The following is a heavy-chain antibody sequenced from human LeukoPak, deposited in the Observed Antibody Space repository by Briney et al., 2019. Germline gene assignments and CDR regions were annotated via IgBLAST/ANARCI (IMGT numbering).Heavy chain of an antibody. CDR3: AKDRLGVAAAGGFGDYGIFDF. CDR1: GFTFSTSG. D-gene: IGHD6-13*01. J-gene: IGHJ4*02. Sequence: GGSLRLSCAASGFTFSTSGVGWVRQAPGKGLEWVAVISYDGSTRYYADSVKGRVAISRDSSKNTLYLQMHSLRVEDTAVYYCAKDRLGVAAAGGFGDYGIFDFWGQGTLVTVSS. V-gene: IGHV3-30*18. CDR2: ISYDGSTR.